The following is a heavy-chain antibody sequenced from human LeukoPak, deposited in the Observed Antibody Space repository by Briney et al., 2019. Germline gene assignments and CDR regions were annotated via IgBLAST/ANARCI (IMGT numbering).Heavy chain of an antibody. CDR3: GSSSWYRYFDY. Sequence: SETLSLTCAVYGGSFSGYCWSWIRQPPGKGLEWIGEINHSGSTNYNPSLKSRVTISVDTSKNQFSLKLSSVTAADTAAYYCGSSSWYRYFDYWGQGTLVTVSS. D-gene: IGHD6-13*01. V-gene: IGHV4-34*01. CDR1: GGSFSGYC. J-gene: IGHJ4*02. CDR2: INHSGST.